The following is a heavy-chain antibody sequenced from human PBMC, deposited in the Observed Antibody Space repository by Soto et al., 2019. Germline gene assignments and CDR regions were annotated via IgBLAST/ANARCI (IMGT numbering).Heavy chain of an antibody. Sequence: QVQLVQSGAEVKKPGASVKVSCKASGYTFTSYGISWVRQAPGQGLEWMGWISAYNGNKKYAQKLQGRVSMTTDTSTSTAYMELRSLRSDDTXXXXXXXXXXXXLXXXXGQGTLVTVSS. CDR1: GYTFTSYG. V-gene: IGHV1-18*01. J-gene: IGHJ4*02. CDR2: ISAYNGNK. CDR3: XXXXXXXLXXX.